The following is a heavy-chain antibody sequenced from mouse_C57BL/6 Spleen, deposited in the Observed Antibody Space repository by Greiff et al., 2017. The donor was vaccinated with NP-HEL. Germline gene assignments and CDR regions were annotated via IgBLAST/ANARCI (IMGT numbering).Heavy chain of an antibody. V-gene: IGHV14-1*01. Sequence: VQLQQSGAELVRPGASVQLSCTASGFNIKDYYMHWVKQRPEQGLEWIGRIDPEDGDTEYAPKFQGKATMTADTSSNTAYLQLSSLTSEDTAVYYCTTGELRLRAMDYWGQGTSVTVSS. CDR1: GFNIKDYY. CDR3: TTGELRLRAMDY. J-gene: IGHJ4*01. CDR2: IDPEDGDT. D-gene: IGHD3-2*02.